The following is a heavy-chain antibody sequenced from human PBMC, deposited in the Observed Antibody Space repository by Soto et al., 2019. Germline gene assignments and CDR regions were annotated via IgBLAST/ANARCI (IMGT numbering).Heavy chain of an antibody. CDR3: ARTYVTDVVVVPASKDYMDV. CDR1: GGSISSSSSS. J-gene: IGHJ6*03. V-gene: IGHV4-39*01. D-gene: IGHD2-2*01. CDR2: ISYSGST. Sequence: QLQLQESGPGLVKPSETLSLTCTVSGGSISSSSSSWGWIRQPPGKGLEWLGIISYSGSTYYSPSLKSRVTISVDASKNLFSLKLSSVTAADTAVHYCARTYVTDVVVVPASKDYMDVWGKGTTVTVSS.